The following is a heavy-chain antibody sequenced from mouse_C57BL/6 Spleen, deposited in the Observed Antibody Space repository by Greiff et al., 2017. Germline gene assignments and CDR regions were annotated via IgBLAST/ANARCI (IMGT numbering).Heavy chain of an antibody. Sequence: VQLQQPGAELVMPGASVKLSCKASGYTFTSYWMHWVKQRPGQGLEWIGEIDPSDSYTNYNQKFKGKSTLTVDKSSSTAYMQLSSLTSEDSAVYYCARGMGIYYGNYFDYWGQGTTLTVSS. CDR2: IDPSDSYT. V-gene: IGHV1-69*01. D-gene: IGHD2-1*01. J-gene: IGHJ2*01. CDR1: GYTFTSYW. CDR3: ARGMGIYYGNYFDY.